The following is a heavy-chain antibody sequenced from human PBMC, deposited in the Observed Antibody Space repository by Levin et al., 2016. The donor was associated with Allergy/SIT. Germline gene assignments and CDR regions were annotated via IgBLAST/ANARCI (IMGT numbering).Heavy chain of an antibody. J-gene: IGHJ6*03. D-gene: IGHD1-26*01. CDR3: ASVKGSLYYFYYMDV. V-gene: IGHV4-39*01. CDR1: GGSISSSTYY. Sequence: SETLSLTCTVSGGSISSSTYYWGWIRQPPGKGLEWIGTIYYSGTTYYSPSLKSRVTISVDTSKKQFSLKLSSVTAADTAVYYCASVKGSLYYFYYMDVWGKGTTVSVSS. CDR2: IYYSGTT.